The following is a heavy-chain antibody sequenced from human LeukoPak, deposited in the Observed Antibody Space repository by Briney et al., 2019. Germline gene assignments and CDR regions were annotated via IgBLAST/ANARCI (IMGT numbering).Heavy chain of an antibody. Sequence: ASVKVSCEASGSPFPAYYLHWVRPAPAQGLEWMGWINPNTGGTKYEQKFQGRVTMTRDKSTSTAYMELSSLISDDGAVYYCAKARTYSADGIGVWGRGTKVIVSS. J-gene: IGHJ3*01. CDR3: AKARTYSADGIGV. CDR2: INPNTGGT. CDR1: GSPFPAYY. D-gene: IGHD1-1*01. V-gene: IGHV1-2*02.